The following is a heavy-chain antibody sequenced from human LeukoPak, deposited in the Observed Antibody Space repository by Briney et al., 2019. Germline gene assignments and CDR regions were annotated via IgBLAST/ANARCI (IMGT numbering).Heavy chain of an antibody. CDR3: ARDRAAAGTWFDY. J-gene: IGHJ4*02. CDR2: IIPIFGTA. D-gene: IGHD6-13*01. Sequence: SVKVSCKASGGTFSNYAINWVRQDPGQGLEWMGGIIPIFGTANYAQKFQGRVTITADESTSTAYMDLSSLRSEDTAVYYCARDRAAAGTWFDYWGQGTLVTVSS. V-gene: IGHV1-69*13. CDR1: GGTFSNYA.